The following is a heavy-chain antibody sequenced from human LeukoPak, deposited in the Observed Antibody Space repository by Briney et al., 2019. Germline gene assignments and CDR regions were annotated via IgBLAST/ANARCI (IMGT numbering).Heavy chain of an antibody. CDR2: INAGNGNT. J-gene: IGHJ5*02. CDR1: GYTFTSYA. CDR3: ARDASYYDFWSGYYNWFDP. V-gene: IGHV1-3*01. D-gene: IGHD3-3*01. Sequence: GASVKVSCKASGYTFTSYAMQWVRQAPGQRLEWMGWINAGNGNTKYSQKFQGRVTITRDTSASTAYMELSSLRSEDTAVYYCARDASYYDFWSGYYNWFDPWGQGTLVTVSS.